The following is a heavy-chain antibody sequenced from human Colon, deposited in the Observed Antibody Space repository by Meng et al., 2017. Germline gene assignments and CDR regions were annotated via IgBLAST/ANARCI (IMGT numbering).Heavy chain of an antibody. CDR3: ARGIWSLTKIAYYFDY. D-gene: IGHD2/OR15-2a*01. V-gene: IGHV1-3*01. J-gene: IGHJ4*02. CDR1: GYTFTNYA. CDR2: INAGNGNT. Sequence: QVQLVQSGADVKKSGASVKLSCNASGYTFTNYAIHWVRQAPGQRLEWMGWINAGNGNTKYSQNFQGRFTITRDTSASTAYMELSSLRSEDTAVYYCARGIWSLTKIAYYFDYWGQGTLVTVSS.